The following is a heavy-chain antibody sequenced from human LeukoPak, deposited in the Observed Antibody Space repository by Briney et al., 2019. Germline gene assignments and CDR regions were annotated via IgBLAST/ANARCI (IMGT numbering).Heavy chain of an antibody. CDR1: GFSPSTSGVG. J-gene: IGHJ5*02. Sequence: SGPTLVNRTQTLTLPCTFSGFSPSTSGVGAAWISQPPGKALEWLALIYCNDDKYYSPSLKSSLTITKETSKNQVVLTMTNMDTVDTATYYCARRGYSYGYPTWGQGTLVTVSS. CDR3: ARRGYSYGYPT. D-gene: IGHD5-18*01. V-gene: IGHV2-5*01. CDR2: IYCNDDK.